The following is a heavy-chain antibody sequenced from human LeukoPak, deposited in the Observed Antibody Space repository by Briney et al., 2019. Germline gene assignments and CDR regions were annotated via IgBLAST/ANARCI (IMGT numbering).Heavy chain of an antibody. D-gene: IGHD3-10*01. CDR2: IQYSGST. CDR1: GDSINSGGYY. Sequence: SETLSLTCSVSGDSINSGGYYWNWIRQFPGKGLEWIGYIQYSGSTHYNTSLKSRVTISVDTSKTQFSLKMTSLTTADTAVYYCARLAMVRGLDIWGQGTMVIVSS. J-gene: IGHJ3*02. V-gene: IGHV4-31*03. CDR3: ARLAMVRGLDI.